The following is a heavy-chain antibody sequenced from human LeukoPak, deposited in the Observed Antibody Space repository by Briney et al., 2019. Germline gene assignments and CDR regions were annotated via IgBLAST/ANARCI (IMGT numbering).Heavy chain of an antibody. CDR3: ARGKPWNYDFWSGYYQYYFDY. J-gene: IGHJ4*02. Sequence: GGSLRLSCAASGFTFSSYWMHWVRQAPGKGLVWASRINSDGSSTSYADSVKGRFTISRDNAKNTLYLQMNSLRAEDTAVYYCARGKPWNYDFWSGYYQYYFDYWGQGTLVTVSS. D-gene: IGHD3-3*01. CDR1: GFTFSSYW. CDR2: INSDGSST. V-gene: IGHV3-74*01.